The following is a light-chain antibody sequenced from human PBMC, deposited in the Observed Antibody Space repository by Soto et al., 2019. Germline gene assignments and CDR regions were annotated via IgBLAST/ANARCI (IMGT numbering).Light chain of an antibody. CDR3: QQYGSSPRT. V-gene: IGKV3-20*01. CDR2: DAS. Sequence: TVLTQSPATLSLSHGERASLSCRASQSVGDYLAWYQQKPGQAPRLLIYDASNRAAGVPYRFRGSGSGTDFTLTISRLEPEDFAVYYCQQYGSSPRTFGQGTRLEIK. J-gene: IGKJ5*01. CDR1: QSVGDY.